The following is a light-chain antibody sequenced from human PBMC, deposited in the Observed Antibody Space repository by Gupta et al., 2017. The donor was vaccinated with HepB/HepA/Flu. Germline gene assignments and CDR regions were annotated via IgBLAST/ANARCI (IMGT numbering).Light chain of an antibody. CDR1: SSNIGSAYD. CDR2: GNS. Sequence: QSVLTQPPSVSGAPGQRVTISCTGSSSNIGSAYDVHWYQQLPGTAPKLLIFGNSKRPPGVPDRFSGATSGTSASLESNGLLAEDEADYYCYAFDSSLSGSSVVFGGGTKLTVL. J-gene: IGLJ2*01. V-gene: IGLV1-40*01. CDR3: YAFDSSLSGSSVV.